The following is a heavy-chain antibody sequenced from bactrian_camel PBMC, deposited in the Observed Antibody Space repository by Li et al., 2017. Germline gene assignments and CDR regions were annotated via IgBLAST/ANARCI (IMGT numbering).Heavy chain of an antibody. CDR2: IDTEGST. CDR3: VRDWRTVVDNTPGDY. Sequence: HVQLVESGGGSVQAGGSLRLACDASGYWDASHCLGWFRLAPGKEREGVAAIDTEGSTSYADSLKGRFTISRDNAKNTVYLQMNSLKPEDTAVYYCVRDWRTVVDNTPGDYWGQGTQVTVS. V-gene: IGHV3S55*01. CDR1: GYWDASHC. D-gene: IGHD6*01. J-gene: IGHJ4*01.